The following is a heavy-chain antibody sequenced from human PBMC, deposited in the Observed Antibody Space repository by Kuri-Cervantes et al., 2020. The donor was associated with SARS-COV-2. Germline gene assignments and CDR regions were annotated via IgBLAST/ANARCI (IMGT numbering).Heavy chain of an antibody. J-gene: IGHJ4*02. CDR1: GGTFSSYA. CDR3: ARTYLCVTCSPGF. Sequence: SVKVSCKASGGTFSSYAISWVRQAPGQGLEWMGGIIPIFGTANYAQKFQGRVTITADESTSTAYMELSSLRFEDTATYYCARTYLCVTCSPGFWGQGTLVTVSS. CDR2: IIPIFGTA. V-gene: IGHV1-69*13. D-gene: IGHD2/OR15-2a*01.